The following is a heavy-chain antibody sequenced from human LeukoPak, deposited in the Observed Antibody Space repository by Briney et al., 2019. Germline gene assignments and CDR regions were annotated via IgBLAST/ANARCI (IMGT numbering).Heavy chain of an antibody. J-gene: IGHJ4*02. CDR3: AKDVWDIVVVVAAPVDY. CDR1: GFTFSSYA. Sequence: GGSLRLSCAASGFTFSSYAMSWVRQAPGTGLEWVSAISGSGGSTYYADSVKGRFTISRDNSKNTLYLQMNSLRAEDTAVYYCAKDVWDIVVVVAAPVDYWGQGTLVTVSS. CDR2: ISGSGGST. D-gene: IGHD2-15*01. V-gene: IGHV3-23*01.